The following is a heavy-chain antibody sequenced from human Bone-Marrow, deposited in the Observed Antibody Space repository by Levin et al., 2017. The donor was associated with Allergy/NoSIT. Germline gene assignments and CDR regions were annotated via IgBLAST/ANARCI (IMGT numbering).Heavy chain of an antibody. D-gene: IGHD5-12*01. CDR3: ARGWATIDD. V-gene: IGHV3-7*04. Sequence: GGSLRLSCEASGFTFSSYWMTWVRQAPGKGLEWVANINQDGSERYYVDSVKGRFTISRDNTQNSLYLQMDNLRTGDRAVYYCARGWATIDDWGQGTLVSVSP. CDR2: INQDGSER. CDR1: GFTFSSYW. J-gene: IGHJ4*02.